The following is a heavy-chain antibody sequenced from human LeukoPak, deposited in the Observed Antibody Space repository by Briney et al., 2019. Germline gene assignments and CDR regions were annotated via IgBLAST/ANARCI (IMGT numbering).Heavy chain of an antibody. V-gene: IGHV4-34*01. D-gene: IGHD6-19*01. CDR3: ATSSGWYHEFDY. Sequence: SETLSLTCAVYGGSFSGYYWSWIRRPPGKGLEWIGEINHSGSTNYNPSLKSRVTISVDTSKNQFSLKLSSVTAADTAVYYCATSSGWYHEFDYWGQGTLVTVSS. CDR2: INHSGST. CDR1: GGSFSGYY. J-gene: IGHJ4*02.